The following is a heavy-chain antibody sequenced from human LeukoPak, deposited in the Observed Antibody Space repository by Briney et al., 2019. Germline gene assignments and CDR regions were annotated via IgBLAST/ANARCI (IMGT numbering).Heavy chain of an antibody. Sequence: GGSLRLSCAASGFTFSSYAMRWVRQAPGKGLEWVSAISGSGGSTYYADSVRGRFTISRDNSKNTLYLQMNSLRAEDTAVYYCAKDTVVHLEWLLYSSFDYWGQGTLVTVSS. V-gene: IGHV3-23*01. CDR2: ISGSGGST. J-gene: IGHJ4*02. CDR1: GFTFSSYA. CDR3: AKDTVVHLEWLLYSSFDY. D-gene: IGHD3-3*01.